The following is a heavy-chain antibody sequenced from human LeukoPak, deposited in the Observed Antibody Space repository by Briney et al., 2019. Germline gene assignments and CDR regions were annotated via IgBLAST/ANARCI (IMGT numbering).Heavy chain of an antibody. CDR2: ISGSGGNT. Sequence: PPGGSLRLSCAVSGFTFSSYGMSWVRQAPGKGLEWVSGISGSGGNTYYADSVKGRFTISRDNSKNTLYLQMNSLRAEDTAVYYCAKPAISSRGWYYDYWGQGTLVTVSS. D-gene: IGHD6-19*01. CDR1: GFTFSSYG. V-gene: IGHV3-23*01. J-gene: IGHJ4*02. CDR3: AKPAISSRGWYYDY.